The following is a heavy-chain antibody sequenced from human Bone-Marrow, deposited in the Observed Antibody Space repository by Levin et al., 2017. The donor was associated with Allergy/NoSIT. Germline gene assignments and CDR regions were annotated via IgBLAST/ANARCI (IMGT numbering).Heavy chain of an antibody. J-gene: IGHJ6*02. CDR3: ASSVVIWPATAMGVSRGHDYDYYGMDV. D-gene: IGHD5-18*01. CDR1: GGSISSSNW. Sequence: PSETLSLTCAVSGGSISSSNWWSWVRQPPGKGLEWIGEIYHSGSTNYNPSLKSRVTISVDKSKNQFSLKLSSVTAADTAVYYCASSVVIWPATAMGVSRGHDYDYYGMDVWGQGTTVTVSS. V-gene: IGHV4-4*02. CDR2: IYHSGST.